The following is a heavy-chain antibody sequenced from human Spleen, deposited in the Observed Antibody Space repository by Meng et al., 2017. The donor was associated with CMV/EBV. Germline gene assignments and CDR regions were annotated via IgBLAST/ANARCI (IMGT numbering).Heavy chain of an antibody. V-gene: IGHV1-3*01. Sequence: CKASGYTFTSYAMHWVRQAPGQRLEWMGWINAGNGSTKYSQKFQGRVTITRDTSASTAYMELSSLRSEDTVVYYCARGRELGPLDYWGQGTLVTVSS. CDR2: INAGNGST. CDR3: ARGRELGPLDY. CDR1: GYTFTSYA. D-gene: IGHD6-13*01. J-gene: IGHJ4*02.